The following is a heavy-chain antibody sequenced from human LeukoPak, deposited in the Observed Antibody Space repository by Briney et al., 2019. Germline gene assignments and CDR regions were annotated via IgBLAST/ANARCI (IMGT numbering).Heavy chain of an antibody. D-gene: IGHD3-9*01. Sequence: GGSLRLSCAASGFTFSSYAMSWVRQAPGKGLEWVSAISGSGGSTYYADSVKGRFTISRDNSKNTLYLQMNSLRAEDTAVYYCARVGDLTGLTSSAEYFQHWGQGTLVTVSS. CDR2: ISGSGGST. CDR1: GFTFSSYA. CDR3: ARVGDLTGLTSSAEYFQH. J-gene: IGHJ1*01. V-gene: IGHV3-23*01.